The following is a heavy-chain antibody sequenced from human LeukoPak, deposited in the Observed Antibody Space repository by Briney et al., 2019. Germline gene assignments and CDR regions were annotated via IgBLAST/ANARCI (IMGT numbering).Heavy chain of an antibody. V-gene: IGHV3-33*01. J-gene: IGHJ3*02. CDR2: IWYDGSNK. CDR1: GFTFSSYG. Sequence: PGRSLRLSCAASGFTFSSYGMHWVRQAPGKGLEWVAVIWYDGSNKYYADSVKGRVTISRHNSKNTLYLQMNSLRAEDTAVYYCARELLDSGAFDIWGQGTMVTVSS. CDR3: ARELLDSGAFDI. D-gene: IGHD3/OR15-3a*01.